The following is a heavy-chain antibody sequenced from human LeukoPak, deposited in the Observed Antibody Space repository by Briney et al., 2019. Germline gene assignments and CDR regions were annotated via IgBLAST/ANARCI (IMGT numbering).Heavy chain of an antibody. CDR2: ISSNGGRT. V-gene: IGHV3-64*01. Sequence: GGSLRLSFAASGFTFRSYGMHWVRQAPGKGLEYVSAISSNGGRTYYANSVKGRFTISRDNSRNTLYLQMGSLRAEDMAVYYCATYYYDSGGFHFHHWGQGTLVTVSS. CDR3: ATYYYDSGGFHFHH. D-gene: IGHD3-22*01. J-gene: IGHJ1*01. CDR1: GFTFRSYG.